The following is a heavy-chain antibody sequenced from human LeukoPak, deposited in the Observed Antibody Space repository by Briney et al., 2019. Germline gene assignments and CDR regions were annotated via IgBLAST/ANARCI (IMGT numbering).Heavy chain of an antibody. CDR2: MNPNSGNT. Sequence: GASVKVSCKASGYTFTSYDINWVRQATGQGLEWMGWMNPNSGNTGYPQKFQGRVTMTRNTSISTAYMELSSLRSEDTAVYYCARGSTGDPPLSYYYYYYMDVWGKGTTVTVSS. V-gene: IGHV1-8*01. CDR3: ARGSTGDPPLSYYYYYYMDV. D-gene: IGHD7-27*01. J-gene: IGHJ6*03. CDR1: GYTFTSYD.